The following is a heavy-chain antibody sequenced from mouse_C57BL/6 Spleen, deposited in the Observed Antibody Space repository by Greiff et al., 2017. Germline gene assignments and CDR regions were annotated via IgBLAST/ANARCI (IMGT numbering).Heavy chain of an antibody. J-gene: IGHJ3*01. Sequence: QVQLQQPGAELVKPGASVKLSCKASGYTFTSYWMHWVKQRPGQGLEWIGMIHPNSGSTNYNEKFKSKATLTVDKSSSTAYMQLSSLTSEDSAVYYCASYGDEAWFAYWGQGTLVTVSA. CDR3: ASYGDEAWFAY. CDR2: IHPNSGST. V-gene: IGHV1-64*01. D-gene: IGHD2-13*01. CDR1: GYTFTSYW.